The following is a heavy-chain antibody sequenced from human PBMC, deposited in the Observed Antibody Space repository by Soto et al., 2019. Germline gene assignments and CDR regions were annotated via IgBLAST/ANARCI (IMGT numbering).Heavy chain of an antibody. CDR1: VFPFSSPW. CDR3: ARDRPDVSDPSSVDQPMFDN. V-gene: IGHV3-74*03. CDR2: INSYGGST. D-gene: IGHD3-16*01. Sequence: GALRFPCPAPVFPFSSPWIHWVRQVPGKHFVWFARINSYGGSTEYADSVKGRFTISRDNAKNMLYLQMKSLGDEDTAVYYCARDRPDVSDPSSVDQPMFDNWGQGILVTVSS. J-gene: IGHJ4*02.